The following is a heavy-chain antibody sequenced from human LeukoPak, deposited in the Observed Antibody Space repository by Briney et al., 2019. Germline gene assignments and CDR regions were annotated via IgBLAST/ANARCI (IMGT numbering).Heavy chain of an antibody. CDR1: GXTFTKYW. CDR3: ARGSTVTGRWYFDL. CDR2: VDPRDSNA. V-gene: IGHV5-10-1*01. Sequence: GESLKISCKGSGXTFTKYWSSWVRQMPGQGLEWMGWVDPRDSNALYSPSSQGHVTMSVDKSSSTAYLQWRSLEASDTAMYYCARGSTVTGRWYFDLWGRGTSVAVSS. J-gene: IGHJ2*01. D-gene: IGHD4-17*01.